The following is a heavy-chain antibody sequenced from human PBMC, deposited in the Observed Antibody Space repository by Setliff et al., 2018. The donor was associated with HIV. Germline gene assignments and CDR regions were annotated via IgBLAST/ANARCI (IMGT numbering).Heavy chain of an antibody. Sequence: LSLTCTVSGGSMSGYFWTWIRQPAGKGLEWIGRILPSGATNYNPSLKSRLTMSVDTSNNQFSLKLSSVTAADTAVYYCARQTATGSSATFDCWGQGTLVTVSS. D-gene: IGHD2-21*02. V-gene: IGHV4-4*07. J-gene: IGHJ4*02. CDR1: GGSMSGYF. CDR2: ILPSGAT. CDR3: ARQTATGSSATFDC.